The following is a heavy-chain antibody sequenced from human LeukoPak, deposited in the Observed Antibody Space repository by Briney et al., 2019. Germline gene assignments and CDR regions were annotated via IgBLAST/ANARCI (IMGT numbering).Heavy chain of an antibody. Sequence: SETLSLTCTVSGGSISSGGYYWSWIRQPPGKGLEWIGYIYHSGSTYYNPSLKSRVTISVDRSKNQFSLKLSSVTAADTAVYYCARDVQQLDYYYYYMDVWGKGTTVTVSS. D-gene: IGHD6-13*01. CDR3: ARDVQQLDYYYYYMDV. CDR1: GGSISSGGYY. J-gene: IGHJ6*03. V-gene: IGHV4-30-2*01. CDR2: IYHSGST.